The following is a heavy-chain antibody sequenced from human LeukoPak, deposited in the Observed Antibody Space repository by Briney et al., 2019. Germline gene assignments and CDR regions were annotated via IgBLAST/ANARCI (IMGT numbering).Heavy chain of an antibody. V-gene: IGHV1-18*01. CDR2: ISAYNGNT. CDR3: ARDPVVVPAAISLDAFDI. J-gene: IGHJ3*02. D-gene: IGHD2-2*02. CDR1: GYTFTSYA. Sequence: ASVKVSCKASGYTFTSYAISWVRQAPGQGLEWMGWISAYNGNTNYAQKLQGRVTMTTDTSTSTAYMELRSLRSDDTAVYYCARDPVVVPAAISLDAFDIWGQGTMVTVSS.